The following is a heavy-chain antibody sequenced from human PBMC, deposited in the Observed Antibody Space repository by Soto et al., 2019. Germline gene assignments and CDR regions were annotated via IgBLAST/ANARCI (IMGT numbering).Heavy chain of an antibody. J-gene: IGHJ4*02. CDR3: TKGGELYSGYESNDY. CDR1: GFKFEDYG. CDR2: ISWNNGNI. D-gene: IGHD5-12*01. V-gene: IGHV3-9*01. Sequence: GGSLRLSCAASGFKFEDYGMHWVRQAPGKGLEWVSGISWNNGNIGYADSVKGRFTISRDNAKNSLYLQMNSLRAEDTALYYCTKGGELYSGYESNDYWGQGTLVTVSS.